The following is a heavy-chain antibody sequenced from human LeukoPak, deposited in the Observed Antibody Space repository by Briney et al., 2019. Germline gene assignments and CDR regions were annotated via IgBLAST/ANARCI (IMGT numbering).Heavy chain of an antibody. CDR3: GTGYSGSYDYFDY. CDR1: GFTFTSSA. J-gene: IGHJ4*02. CDR2: IVVGSGNT. Sequence: SVRLSCKASGFTFTSSAMQWVRQARGQRPEWIRWIVVGSGNTNYAQKFQERVTITRDMSTSTAYMELSSLRSEDTAVYYCGTGYSGSYDYFDYWGQGTLVSVSS. V-gene: IGHV1-58*02. D-gene: IGHD1-26*01.